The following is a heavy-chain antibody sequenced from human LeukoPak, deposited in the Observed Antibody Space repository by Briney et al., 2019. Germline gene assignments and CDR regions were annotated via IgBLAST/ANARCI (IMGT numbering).Heavy chain of an antibody. CDR2: IYYRGST. D-gene: IGHD5-24*01. J-gene: IGHJ3*02. CDR1: GGSISNYH. V-gene: IGHV4-59*01. CDR3: VRVQADGHSDI. Sequence: PSLTVSLTCTVSGGSISNYHWSWIRQPPGKGLGWIGYIYYRGSTKYNPSLESRVTISVDMSKNQFSLKLNSVTAADTAVYYCVRVQADGHSDIWGQGTMVTVSS.